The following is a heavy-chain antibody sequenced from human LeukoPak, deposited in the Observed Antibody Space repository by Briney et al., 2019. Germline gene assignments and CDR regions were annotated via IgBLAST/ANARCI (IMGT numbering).Heavy chain of an antibody. D-gene: IGHD3-3*01. CDR3: ARAVYYDFWSGISWFDP. V-gene: IGHV4-34*01. CDR1: GGSFSGYY. J-gene: IGHJ5*02. CDR2: INHSGST. Sequence: PSETLSLTCAVYGGSFSGYYWSWIRQPPGKGLEWIGEINHSGSTNYNPSLKSRVTISVDTSKNQFSLKLSSVTAADTAVYYCARAVYYDFWSGISWFDPWGQGTLVTVSS.